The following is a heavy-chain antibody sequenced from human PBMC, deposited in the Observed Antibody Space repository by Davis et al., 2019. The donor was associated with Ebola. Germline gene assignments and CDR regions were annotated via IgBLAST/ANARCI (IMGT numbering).Heavy chain of an antibody. Sequence: PGGSLRLSCAASGFTFSSYAMSWVRQAPGKGLEWVSAISGSGGSTYYADSVKGRFTISRDNSKNTLYLQMNSLRAEDTALYYCARESRVRGYDSRFVFDYWGQGTLVTVSS. D-gene: IGHD3-22*01. CDR3: ARESRVRGYDSRFVFDY. CDR2: ISGSGGST. V-gene: IGHV3-23*01. J-gene: IGHJ4*02. CDR1: GFTFSSYA.